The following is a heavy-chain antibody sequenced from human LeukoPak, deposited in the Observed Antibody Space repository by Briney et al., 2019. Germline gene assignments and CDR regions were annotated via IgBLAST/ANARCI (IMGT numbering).Heavy chain of an antibody. D-gene: IGHD6-13*01. CDR1: GFTFSTYA. CDR2: ISGSGGST. Sequence: PGGSLRLSCAASGFTFSTYAMTWVRQAPGKGLEWVSVISGSGGSTYYADSVKGRFTISRDNSKNTLYLQMNSLRAEDTAVYFCAKSIGAVGDYWGQGTLVTVSS. J-gene: IGHJ4*02. CDR3: AKSIGAVGDY. V-gene: IGHV3-23*01.